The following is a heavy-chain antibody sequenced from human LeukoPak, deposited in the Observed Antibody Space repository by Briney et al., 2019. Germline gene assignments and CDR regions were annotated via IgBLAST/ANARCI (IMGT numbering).Heavy chain of an antibody. D-gene: IGHD6-6*01. V-gene: IGHV4-39*07. CDR2: IYYRGTT. CDR3: AREGATSSSKLNTFDI. Sequence: SQTLSLTCTVSGGSISSSPYYWGWIRQPPGKGLEWIGSIYYRGTTHYIPSLESRVTISVDTSKSQFSLKLTSVTAADTALYYCAREGATSSSKLNTFDIWGQGTMVTVS. CDR1: GGSISSSPYY. J-gene: IGHJ3*02.